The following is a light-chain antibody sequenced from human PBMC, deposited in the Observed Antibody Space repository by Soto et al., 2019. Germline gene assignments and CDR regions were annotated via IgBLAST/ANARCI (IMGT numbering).Light chain of an antibody. V-gene: IGLV2-23*02. CDR1: SSDVGSYKL. CDR2: EVS. Sequence: QSVLTQPASVSGSPGQSITISCTGTSSDVGSYKLVSWYQQHPGKAPKVMIYEVSKRPSGVSNRFSGSKSGNTASLTISGLQAEDEADYYCCSYAGSSTWVFGGRTKLTVL. J-gene: IGLJ3*02. CDR3: CSYAGSSTWV.